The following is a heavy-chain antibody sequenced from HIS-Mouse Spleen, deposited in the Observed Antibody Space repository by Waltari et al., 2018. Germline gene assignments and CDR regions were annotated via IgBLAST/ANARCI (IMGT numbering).Heavy chain of an antibody. CDR3: AREIPYSSSWYDWYFDL. Sequence: QLQLQESGPGLVKPSETLSLTCTVSGGSISSSSSDRGWIRQPPGKGLEWIGSIYYSGSTYYTPSLKSRVTISVDTSKNQFSLKLSSVTAADTAVYYCAREIPYSSSWYDWYFDLWGRGTLVTVSS. J-gene: IGHJ2*01. V-gene: IGHV4-39*07. CDR1: GGSISSSSSD. CDR2: IYYSGST. D-gene: IGHD6-13*01.